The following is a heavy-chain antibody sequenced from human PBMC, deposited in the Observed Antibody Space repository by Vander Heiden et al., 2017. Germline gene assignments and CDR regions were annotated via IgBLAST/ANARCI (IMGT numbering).Heavy chain of an antibody. V-gene: IGHV3-48*02. Sequence: EVQLVESGGNLVQPGGALRLSCATSGFTFRSHSMNWVRQAPGKGLEWIAYISGDSNVIYYGESVKGRFTISRDSDRNSVHLQMTSLRDDDTALYYCVRSKRNGFDYWGQGTLVIVS. J-gene: IGHJ4*02. CDR2: ISGDSNVI. CDR1: GFTFRSHS. CDR3: VRSKRNGFDY.